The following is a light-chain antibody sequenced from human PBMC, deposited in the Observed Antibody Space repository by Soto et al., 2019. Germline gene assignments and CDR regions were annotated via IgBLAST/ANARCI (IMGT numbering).Light chain of an antibody. CDR1: QSVSSSY. V-gene: IGKV3-20*01. J-gene: IGKJ1*01. Sequence: EIVMTQSPATLSVSPGERATLSCRASQSVSSSYLVWHQQKPGQAPRLLIYAASRRATGIPDRFSGSGSGTDFTLTISRLEPEDFAVYYCQQYGSSPWTFGQGTKVEIK. CDR2: AAS. CDR3: QQYGSSPWT.